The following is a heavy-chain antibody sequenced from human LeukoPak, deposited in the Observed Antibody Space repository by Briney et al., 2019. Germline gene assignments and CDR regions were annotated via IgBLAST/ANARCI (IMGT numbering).Heavy chain of an antibody. D-gene: IGHD3-10*01. CDR1: GFTFSSYA. V-gene: IGHV3-23*01. CDR3: AKDRLPETYYGSGGNDY. J-gene: IGHJ4*02. CDR2: IRSSGEST. Sequence: AGGSLRLSCAASGFTFSSYAMNWVRQAPGKGLEWVSCIRSSGESTYYAESVKGRFTISRDNSKNTLFLQINSLRAEDTAVYYCAKDRLPETYYGSGGNDYWGQGTLVTVSS.